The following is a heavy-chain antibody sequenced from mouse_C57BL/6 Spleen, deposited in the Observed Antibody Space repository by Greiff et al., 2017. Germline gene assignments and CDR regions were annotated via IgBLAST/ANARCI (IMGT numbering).Heavy chain of an antibody. CDR3: AREGLDYSYAMDY. Sequence: VKLQQSGPELVKPGASVKISCKASGYAFSSSWMNWVKQRPGKGLEWIGRIYPGDGDTNYNGKFKGKATLTADKSSSTAYMQLSSLTSEDSAVYFCAREGLDYSYAMDYWGQGTSVTVSS. V-gene: IGHV1-82*01. CDR2: IYPGDGDT. CDR1: GYAFSSSW. D-gene: IGHD2-4*01. J-gene: IGHJ4*01.